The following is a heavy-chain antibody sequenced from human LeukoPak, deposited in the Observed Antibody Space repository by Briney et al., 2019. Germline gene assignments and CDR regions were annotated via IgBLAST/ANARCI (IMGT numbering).Heavy chain of an antibody. CDR2: IYHSGST. V-gene: IGHV4-38-2*02. CDR3: ARAGRYYYYMDV. J-gene: IGHJ6*03. Sequence: PSQTLSLTRTVSGYSISSGYYWGWIRQPPGKGLEWIGSIYHSGSTYYNPSLKSRVTISVDTSKNQFSLKLSSVTAADTAVYYCARAGRYYYYMDVWGKGTTVTVSS. CDR1: GYSISSGYY.